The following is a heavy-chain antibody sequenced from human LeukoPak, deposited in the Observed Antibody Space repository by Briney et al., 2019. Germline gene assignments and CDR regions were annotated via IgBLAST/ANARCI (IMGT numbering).Heavy chain of an antibody. CDR1: GFTVNNNY. Sequence: GGSLRLSCAASGFTVNNNYMNWVRQAPGKGLEWVSGIYGDGSTYYADSVKGRFTISRDSSKNTLFLQMNSLRAEDTAVYYCAIGSHCSGGSCYPLFDYWGRGTLVTVSS. J-gene: IGHJ4*02. D-gene: IGHD2-15*01. CDR3: AIGSHCSGGSCYPLFDY. V-gene: IGHV3-53*01. CDR2: IYGDGST.